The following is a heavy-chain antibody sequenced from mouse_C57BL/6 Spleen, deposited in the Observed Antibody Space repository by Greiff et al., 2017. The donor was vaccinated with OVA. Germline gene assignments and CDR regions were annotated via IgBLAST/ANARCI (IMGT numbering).Heavy chain of an antibody. D-gene: IGHD2-10*01. CDR3: ARCSYPYYAMDD. CDR2: IDPSGSYN. J-gene: IGHJ4*01. Sequence: VQLQQPGAELVMPGASVKLSCKASGYTFTSYWMHWVKQRPGQGLEWIGEIDPSGSYNNYNQKFTGKSTLTVDKSSSTAYMQLISLTSEDSAVYYCARCSYPYYAMDDWGQGTSVTVSS. V-gene: IGHV1-69*01. CDR1: GYTFTSYW.